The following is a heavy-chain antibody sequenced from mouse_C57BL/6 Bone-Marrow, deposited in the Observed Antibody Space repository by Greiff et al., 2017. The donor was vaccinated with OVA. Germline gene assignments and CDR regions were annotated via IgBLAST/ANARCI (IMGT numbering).Heavy chain of an antibody. V-gene: IGHV1-66*01. CDR1: GYSFTSYY. CDR2: IYPGSGNT. Sequence: VQLQQSGPELVKPGASVKISCKASGYSFTSYYIHWVKQRPGQGLEWIGWIYPGSGNTKYNEKFKGKATLTADTSSSTAYMQLSSLTSEDSAVYYCASSYYYGGFDVWGTGTTVTVSS. J-gene: IGHJ1*03. D-gene: IGHD1-1*01. CDR3: ASSYYYGGFDV.